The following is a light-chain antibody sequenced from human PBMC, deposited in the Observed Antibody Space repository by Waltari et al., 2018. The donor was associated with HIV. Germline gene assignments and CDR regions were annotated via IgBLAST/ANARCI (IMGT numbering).Light chain of an antibody. J-gene: IGLJ3*02. CDR1: SGINVATYR. V-gene: IGLV5-45*02. Sequence: QAVLPQPSSLPASPGASASLTCTLRSGINVATYRIYWYQQKPGSPPQYPLRYRYDADKQRGSGVPSRFSGSKDASANAGILLISGLQSDDDADYYCMIWHSSAWVFGGGTKLTVL. CDR2: YRYDADK. CDR3: MIWHSSAWV.